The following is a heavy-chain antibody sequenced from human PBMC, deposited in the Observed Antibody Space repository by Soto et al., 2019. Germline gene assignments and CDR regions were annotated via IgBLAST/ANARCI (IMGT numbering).Heavy chain of an antibody. D-gene: IGHD6-6*01. J-gene: IGHJ4*02. CDR1: GGSIGSGGYS. CDR2: IYHSGNT. CDR3: ASSSPFHY. V-gene: IGHV4-30-2*03. Sequence: SETLSLTWAVSGGSIGSGGYSWSWIRQPPGKGLEWIGSIYHSGNTYYKPSLKSRVSISIDTSRNQFSLKLTSVTAADTGVYYCASSSPFHYWGPGILVTVSS.